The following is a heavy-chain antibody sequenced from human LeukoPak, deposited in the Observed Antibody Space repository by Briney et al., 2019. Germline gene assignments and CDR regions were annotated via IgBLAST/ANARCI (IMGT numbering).Heavy chain of an antibody. J-gene: IGHJ6*03. D-gene: IGHD1-26*01. CDR1: GFTFSSYA. CDR2: ISYCGSNK. Sequence: PGGSLRLSCAASGFTFSSYAMHGVRQAPGKGLEGVAVISYCGSNKYYADSVKGRFTISRDNSKNTLYLQMNSLRAEDTAVYYCAKGRGWEASYYYYMDVWGKGTTVTISS. V-gene: IGHV3-30*04. CDR3: AKGRGWEASYYYYMDV.